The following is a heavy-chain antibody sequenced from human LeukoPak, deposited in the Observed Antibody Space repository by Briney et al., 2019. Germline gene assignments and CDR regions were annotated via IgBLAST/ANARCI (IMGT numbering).Heavy chain of an antibody. Sequence: GGSLRLSCAASGFTFSSYEMSWVRQAPGKGLEWVSYISSSGGTVKYADSVKGRFTISRDNAKNSLYLQMNSLRADDTAVYYCAKWGDYDVLTGYYVSDFWGQGTLVTVSS. D-gene: IGHD3-9*01. J-gene: IGHJ4*02. CDR1: GFTFSSYE. V-gene: IGHV3-48*03. CDR2: ISSSGGTV. CDR3: AKWGDYDVLTGYYVSDF.